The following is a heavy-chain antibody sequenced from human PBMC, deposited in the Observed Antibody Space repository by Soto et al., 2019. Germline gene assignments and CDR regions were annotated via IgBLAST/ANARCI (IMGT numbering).Heavy chain of an antibody. J-gene: IGHJ4*02. CDR3: VKDITRYFDAFDY. CDR2: ITWNSGSI. D-gene: IGHD3-9*01. CDR1: GFTFDDYA. V-gene: IGHV3-9*01. Sequence: EVQLVESGGGLVQPGRSLRLSCAASGFTFDDYAMHWVWQAPGKGLEWVSGITWNSGSIGYADSVKGRFTISRDNAKNSLYLQMNSLRAEDTALYHCVKDITRYFDAFDYWGQGTLVTVSS.